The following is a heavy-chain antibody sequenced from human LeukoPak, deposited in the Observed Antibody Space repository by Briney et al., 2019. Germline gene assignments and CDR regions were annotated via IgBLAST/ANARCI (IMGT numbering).Heavy chain of an antibody. D-gene: IGHD3-9*01. V-gene: IGHV6-1*01. J-gene: IGHJ4*02. CDR3: AREVFRYGRFYFDY. CDR2: TYYRSKWNN. Sequence: SQTLSLTCGISGDSVSSNTGAWNWIRQSPSRGLEWLGKTYYRSKWNNDYAVSVKDRITINPDTSKDQFSLQLNSVTPEDTAVYYCAREVFRYGRFYFDYWGQGTPVTVSS. CDR1: GDSVSSNTGA.